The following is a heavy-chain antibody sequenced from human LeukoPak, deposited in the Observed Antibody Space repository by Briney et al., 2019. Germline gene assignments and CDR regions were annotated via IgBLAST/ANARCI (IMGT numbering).Heavy chain of an antibody. CDR1: GGSISGYY. Sequence: SETLSLTCTVSGGSISGYYWSWIRQPAGKGLEWIGRIYTSGSTNYNPSLKSRVTMSVDTSKNQFSLKLSSVAAADTAVYYCARDRSIAARPGGMDVWGQGTTVTVSS. CDR2: IYTSGST. D-gene: IGHD6-6*01. J-gene: IGHJ6*02. CDR3: ARDRSIAARPGGMDV. V-gene: IGHV4-4*07.